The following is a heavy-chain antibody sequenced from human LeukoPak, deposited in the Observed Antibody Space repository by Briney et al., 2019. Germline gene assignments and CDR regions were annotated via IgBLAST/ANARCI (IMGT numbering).Heavy chain of an antibody. Sequence: PSETLSLTCAVSGGSISSSNWWSWVRQPPGKGLEWVANIKQDGSDKYYVDSVKGRFTISRDNSKNSLYLQMNSLGAEDTAVYYCARDRRYYGSGSCIDYWGQGTLVTVSS. J-gene: IGHJ4*02. V-gene: IGHV3-7*01. CDR1: GGSISSSNW. CDR3: ARDRRYYGSGSCIDY. CDR2: IKQDGSDK. D-gene: IGHD3-10*01.